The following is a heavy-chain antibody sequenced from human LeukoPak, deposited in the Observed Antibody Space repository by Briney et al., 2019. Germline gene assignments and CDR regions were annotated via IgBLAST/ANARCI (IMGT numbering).Heavy chain of an antibody. CDR2: MYYRGST. V-gene: IGHV4-59*01. CDR1: GDSISRYY. Sequence: SETLSLTCSVSGDSISRYYWNWIRQPPGKGLEWIGYMYYRGSTNYNPSLKSRVTISIETSKNQFSLKMSSVTTGDTSVYYWARGFSSWPYYFDYWGQGTLVTVSS. D-gene: IGHD6-13*01. CDR3: ARGFSSWPYYFDY. J-gene: IGHJ4*02.